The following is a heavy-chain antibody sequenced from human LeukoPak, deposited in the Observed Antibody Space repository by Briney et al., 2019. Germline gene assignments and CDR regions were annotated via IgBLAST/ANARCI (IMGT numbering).Heavy chain of an antibody. D-gene: IGHD6-13*01. CDR2: IYSGGST. Sequence: GGSLRLSCAASGFTVSSNYMSWVRQAPGKGLEWVSVIYSGGSTYYADSVKGRFTISRDNSKNTLYLQMNSLRAEDTAVYYCAKDYAGGFTAGTEYAFDIWGQGTMVTVSS. CDR1: GFTVSSNY. J-gene: IGHJ3*02. V-gene: IGHV3-66*01. CDR3: AKDYAGGFTAGTEYAFDI.